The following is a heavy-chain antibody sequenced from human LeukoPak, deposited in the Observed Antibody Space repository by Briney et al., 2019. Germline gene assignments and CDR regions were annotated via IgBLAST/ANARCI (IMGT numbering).Heavy chain of an antibody. CDR3: ARKTDSGGQGDY. CDR2: IYSGGNT. J-gene: IGHJ4*02. Sequence: GGSLRLSCAASGFTFRSYAMTWVRQAPGKGLECVSVIYSGGNTYYADSVKGRFTISRDKSKNTLYLQMNSLRAEDTAVYYCARKTDSGGQGDYWGPGTLVTVSS. V-gene: IGHV3-66*01. CDR1: GFTFRSYA. D-gene: IGHD3-22*01.